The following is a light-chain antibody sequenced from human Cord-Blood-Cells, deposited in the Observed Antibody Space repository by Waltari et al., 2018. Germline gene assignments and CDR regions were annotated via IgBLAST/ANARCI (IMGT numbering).Light chain of an antibody. CDR2: RDS. CDR3: QVWDSSTVV. J-gene: IGLJ2*01. Sequence: SYELTQPLSVSVALGQTARIPCGGNHIGSKNGQWYQQKPGQAPVLVIYRDSNRPSGIPERFSGSNSGNTATLTVSRAQAGDEADYYCQVWDSSTVVFGGGTKLTVL. CDR1: HIGSKN. V-gene: IGLV3-9*01.